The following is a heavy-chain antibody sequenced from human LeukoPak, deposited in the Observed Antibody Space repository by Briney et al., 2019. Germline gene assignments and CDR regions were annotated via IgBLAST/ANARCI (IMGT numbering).Heavy chain of an antibody. CDR2: INAGYGNT. J-gene: IGHJ4*02. D-gene: IGHD3-16*01. CDR1: GYTFTSYA. V-gene: IGHV1-3*01. CDR3: ARVGPYYDYVWGSYDY. Sequence: ASVKVSCKASGYTFTSYAMHWVRQAPGQRLEWMGWINAGYGNTKYSQKFQGRVTVTRDTSASTAYMELSSLRSEDTAVYYCARVGPYYDYVWGSYDYWGQGTLVTVSS.